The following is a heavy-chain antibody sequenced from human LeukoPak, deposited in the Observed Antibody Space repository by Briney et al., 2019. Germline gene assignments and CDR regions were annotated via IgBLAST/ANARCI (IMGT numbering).Heavy chain of an antibody. CDR1: GGSISSSSYY. CDR2: IYYSGST. V-gene: IGHV4-39*01. J-gene: IGHJ4*02. CDR3: ARRFGYSYGPFGY. Sequence: PSETLSLTCTVSGGSISSSSYYWGWIRQPPGKGLEWIGSIYYSGSTYCNPSLKSRVTISVDTSKNQFSLKLSSVTAADTAVYYCARRFGYSYGPFGYWGQGTLVTVSS. D-gene: IGHD5-18*01.